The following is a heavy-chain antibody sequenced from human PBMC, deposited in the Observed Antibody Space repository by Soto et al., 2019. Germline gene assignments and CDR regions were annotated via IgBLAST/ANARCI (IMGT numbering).Heavy chain of an antibody. CDR2: INPSSDSV. CDR1: GFPFNDYS. V-gene: IGHV3-21*02. CDR3: ARPRGPRGYDLIDY. Sequence: EVQVVESGGGLVKPGGSLRLACAASGFPFNDYSWNWVRQAPGKGLEWDASINPSSDSVYYADSVKGRFTISRDKAKNTLYLQMNSLRAEDTAVYYCARPRGPRGYDLIDYWGQGTLVTVSS. D-gene: IGHD5-12*01. J-gene: IGHJ4*02.